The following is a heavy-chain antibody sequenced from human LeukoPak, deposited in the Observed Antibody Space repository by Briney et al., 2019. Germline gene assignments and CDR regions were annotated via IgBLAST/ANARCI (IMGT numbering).Heavy chain of an antibody. J-gene: IGHJ4*02. Sequence: PSETLSLTCTVSGGSISSSSYYWAWIRQPPGKGLQWIGSISYSGSTYYNPSLKSRVTISVDTSKNQFSLKLSSVTAADTAVYYCARATYDSIDYGDYAYYFDYWGQGTLVTVSS. V-gene: IGHV4-39*07. CDR2: ISYSGST. CDR3: ARATYDSIDYGDYAYYFDY. CDR1: GGSISSSSYY. D-gene: IGHD4-17*01.